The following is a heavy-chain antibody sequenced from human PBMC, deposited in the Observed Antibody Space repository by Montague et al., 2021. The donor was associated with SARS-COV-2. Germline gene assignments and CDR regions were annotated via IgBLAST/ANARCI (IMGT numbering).Heavy chain of an antibody. Sequence: SETLSLTCTVSGGSISSYYWSWIRQPPGKGLEWIGNFDHSGDTKYNPSLKSRATISVVTSKNHFALRLSSVTAADTAVYYCAREFRIELWQTNWYFGLWGRGTLVTVSS. CDR3: AREFRIELWQTNWYFGL. CDR2: FDHSGDT. J-gene: IGHJ2*01. D-gene: IGHD3-16*01. CDR1: GGSISSYY. V-gene: IGHV4-59*01.